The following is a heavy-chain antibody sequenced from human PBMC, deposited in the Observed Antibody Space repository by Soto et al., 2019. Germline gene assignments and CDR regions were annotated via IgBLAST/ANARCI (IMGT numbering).Heavy chain of an antibody. CDR3: ARVQVLLWFGELFLDVMDV. J-gene: IGHJ6*02. CDR1: GFTFSDYY. Sequence: GGSLRLSCAASGFTFSDYYMSWIRQAPGKGLEWVSYISSSSSYTNYADSVKGRFTISRDNAKNSLYLQMNSLRAEDTAVYYCARVQVLLWFGELFLDVMDVWGQGTTVTVSS. CDR2: ISSSSSYT. V-gene: IGHV3-11*06. D-gene: IGHD3-10*01.